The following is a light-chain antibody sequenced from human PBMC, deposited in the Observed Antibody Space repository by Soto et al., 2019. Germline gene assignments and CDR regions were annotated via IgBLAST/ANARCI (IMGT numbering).Light chain of an antibody. CDR1: QSVTWY. CDR2: DAT. J-gene: IGKJ4*01. CDR3: QQRSNELT. Sequence: EIVVTQSPATLASSPGERATLSCRASQSVTWYGAWYQHKPWKATRLLIYDATNRATGIPDRFSGSGSRTDFPLTISRLAHEDFAFYCCQQRSNELTFGGGTMVEI. V-gene: IGKV3-11*01.